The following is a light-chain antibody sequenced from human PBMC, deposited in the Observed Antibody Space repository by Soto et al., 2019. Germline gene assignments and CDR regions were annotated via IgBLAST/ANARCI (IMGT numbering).Light chain of an antibody. J-gene: IGLJ2*01. CDR1: SSDVGSYNL. CDR2: EGS. CDR3: CSYAGSSTFVV. Sequence: QSALTQPASVSGSPGQSITSSCTGTSSDVGSYNLVSWYQQHPGKAPKLMIYEGSKRPSGVSNRFSGSKSGNTASLTISGLQAEDEADYYCCSYAGSSTFVVFGGGTKLTV. V-gene: IGLV2-23*01.